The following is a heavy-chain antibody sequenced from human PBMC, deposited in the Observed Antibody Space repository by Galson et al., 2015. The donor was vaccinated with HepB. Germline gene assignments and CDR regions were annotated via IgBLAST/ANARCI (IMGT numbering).Heavy chain of an antibody. Sequence: SVKVSCKASGYTFTSYYMHWVRQAPGQGLEWMGIINPSGGSTSYAQKFQGRVTMTRDTSTSTVYMELSSLRSEDTAVYYCARDTPSEGYSSRKFDHWGQGTLVTVSS. V-gene: IGHV1-46*01. J-gene: IGHJ4*02. D-gene: IGHD6-19*01. CDR2: INPSGGST. CDR1: GYTFTSYY. CDR3: ARDTPSEGYSSRKFDH.